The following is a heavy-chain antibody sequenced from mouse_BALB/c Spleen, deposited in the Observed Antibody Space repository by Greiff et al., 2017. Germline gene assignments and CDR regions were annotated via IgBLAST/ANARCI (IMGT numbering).Heavy chain of an antibody. V-gene: IGHV1S56*01. Sequence: QVQLHQSGPELVKPGASVRISCKASGYTFTSYYIHWVKQRPGQGLEWIGWIYPGNVNTKYNEKFKGKATLTADKSSSTAYMQLSSLTSEDSAVYFCARWGTTVVVDYWGQGTTLTVSS. CDR2: IYPGNVNT. CDR1: GYTFTSYY. J-gene: IGHJ2*01. CDR3: ARWGTTVVVDY. D-gene: IGHD1-1*01.